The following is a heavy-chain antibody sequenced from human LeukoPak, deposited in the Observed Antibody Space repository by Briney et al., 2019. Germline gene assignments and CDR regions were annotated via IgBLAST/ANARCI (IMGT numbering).Heavy chain of an antibody. J-gene: IGHJ4*02. D-gene: IGHD5-12*01. CDR2: ITSGGNT. CDR3: ASGRGYRDYDRPLDY. Sequence: GGSLRLSCAASGFTVSSNYMNWVRQAPGKGLEWVSVITSGGNTYYADSVKGRFTTSRDNSKNTLYVQMNSLRAEDTAIYYCASGRGYRDYDRPLDYWGQGTLVTVSS. V-gene: IGHV3-53*01. CDR1: GFTVSSNY.